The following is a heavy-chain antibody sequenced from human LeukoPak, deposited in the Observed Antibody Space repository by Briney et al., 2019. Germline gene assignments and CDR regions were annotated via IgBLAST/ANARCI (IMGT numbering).Heavy chain of an antibody. D-gene: IGHD3-3*01. CDR3: AKDRAIDVWSGLN. J-gene: IGHJ4*02. CDR2: IRYDGSNK. CDR1: GFTFSSYG. V-gene: IGHV3-30*02. Sequence: PGGSLRLSCAASGFTFSSYGMHWVRQAPGKGLEWVAFIRYDGSNKYYTDSVKGRFTISRDNSKNTLYLQMNSLRAEDTAVYYCAKDRAIDVWSGLNWGQGTLVTVSS.